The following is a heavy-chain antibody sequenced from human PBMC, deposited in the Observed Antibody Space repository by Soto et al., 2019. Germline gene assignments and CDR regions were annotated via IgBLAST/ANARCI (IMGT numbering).Heavy chain of an antibody. CDR2: ISPYNGNT. V-gene: IGHV1-18*01. D-gene: IGHD6-13*01. CDR3: ARDYGTHSSSWSTWTNDALHL. J-gene: IGHJ3*01. CDR1: GYTFTTYG. Sequence: QVQLVQSGVEVKKPGASVKVSCQASGYTFTTYGINWVRQAPGQGLEWMGWISPYNGNTNYAQQFQGRLTMTTDTSTSTTYMELRSLRSDDTAVYYCARDYGTHSSSWSTWTNDALHLWGQGTVVTVSS.